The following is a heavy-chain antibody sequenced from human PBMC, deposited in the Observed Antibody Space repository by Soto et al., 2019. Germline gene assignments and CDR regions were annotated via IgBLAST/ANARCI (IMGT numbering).Heavy chain of an antibody. D-gene: IGHD5-12*01. CDR1: GFTFRSNW. Sequence: PGGSLRLSCAASGFTFRSNWMSWVRQAPGEGLEWVANIKQDGSEKYYVDSVRGRFTISRDNAKNSLYLQMNSLRAEDMAVYYCATSGGGWLQPPVWGQGTLVTVSS. V-gene: IGHV3-7*03. J-gene: IGHJ4*02. CDR2: IKQDGSEK. CDR3: ATSGGGWLQPPV.